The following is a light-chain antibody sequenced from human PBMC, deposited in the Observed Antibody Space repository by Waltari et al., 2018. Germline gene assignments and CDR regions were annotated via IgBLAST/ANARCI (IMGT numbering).Light chain of an antibody. J-gene: IGKJ5*01. CDR3: QQRYNWPPIT. CDR1: QSVISS. Sequence: EIVLTQSPATLSLSPGERATLPCRASQSVISSLTWYQQKPGQSPRLLIYDASNRATGIPARFSGSGSGTDFTLTISSLEPEDFAVYFCQQRYNWPPITFGQGTRLEIK. CDR2: DAS. V-gene: IGKV3-11*01.